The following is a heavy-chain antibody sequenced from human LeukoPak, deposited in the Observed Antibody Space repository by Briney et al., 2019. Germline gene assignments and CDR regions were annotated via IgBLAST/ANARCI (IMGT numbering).Heavy chain of an antibody. CDR1: GDTISSGDYF. CDR2: IYYSGST. CDR3: ARAYIVAVPPLTADYYMDV. Sequence: SETLSLTCTVSGDTISSGDYFWSWIRQTPGKGLEWIGYIYYSGSTYYNPSLKSRVTILVDMSKNQFSLKLSSVTAADTAVYYCARAYIVAVPPLTADYYMDVWGKGTTVTVSS. J-gene: IGHJ6*03. D-gene: IGHD2-2*01. V-gene: IGHV4-30-4*02.